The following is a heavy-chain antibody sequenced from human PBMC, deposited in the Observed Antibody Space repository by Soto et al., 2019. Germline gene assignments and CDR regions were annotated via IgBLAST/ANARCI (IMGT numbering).Heavy chain of an antibody. J-gene: IGHJ4*02. CDR1: GFTFTSYA. V-gene: IGHV3-23*01. D-gene: IGHD6-6*01. CDR3: AKDLGNIGARPWFKCFDD. Sequence: EVQMLESGGGLVQPGGSLRLSCEVSGFTFTSYAMNWVRQAPGKGLEWVAGMTSSGSGTFYADSVKGRFTISRDNFRNTLYLELSTVREDDTAVYFCAKDLGNIGARPWFKCFDDWGQGTLVTVSS. CDR2: MTSSGSGT.